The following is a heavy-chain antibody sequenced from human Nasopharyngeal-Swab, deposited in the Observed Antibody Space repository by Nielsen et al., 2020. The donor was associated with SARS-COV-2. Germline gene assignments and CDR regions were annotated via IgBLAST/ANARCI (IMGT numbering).Heavy chain of an antibody. CDR3: ARDPTSVAGTGDYYYGMDV. D-gene: IGHD6-19*01. CDR2: INPNSGGT. J-gene: IGHJ6*02. V-gene: IGHV1-2*02. CDR1: GYTFTGYY. Sequence: ASVKVSCKASGYTFTGYYMHWVRQAPGQGLEWMGWINPNSGGTNYAQKFQGRVTMIRDTSISTAYMELSRLRSDDTAVYYCARDPTSVAGTGDYYYGMDVWGQGTTVTVSS.